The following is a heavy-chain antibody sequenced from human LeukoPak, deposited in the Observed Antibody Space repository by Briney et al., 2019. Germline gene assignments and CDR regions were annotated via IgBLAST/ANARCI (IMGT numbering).Heavy chain of an antibody. CDR1: GYTFTGYY. Sequence: ASVTVSCKASGYTFTGYYILLVRQAPGQGLEWMGWVKPNSGDTYNAQKFQGRVTMTRDTSINTAYIELSRLRSDDTAVYYCARGRRILVGDTNAGDYFDYWGQGTLVAVSS. J-gene: IGHJ4*02. CDR2: VKPNSGDT. CDR3: ARGRRILVGDTNAGDYFDY. D-gene: IGHD1-26*01. V-gene: IGHV1-2*02.